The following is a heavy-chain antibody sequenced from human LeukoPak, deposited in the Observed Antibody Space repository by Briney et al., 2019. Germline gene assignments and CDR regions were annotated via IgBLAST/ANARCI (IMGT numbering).Heavy chain of an antibody. CDR2: IYPNNGAT. CDR1: GYTFSGTGWY. D-gene: IGHD3-10*01. CDR3: TRDGPAQMVDFDY. J-gene: IGHJ4*02. V-gene: IGHV1-2*02. Sequence: ASVKVSCKASGYTFSGTGWYLYWLRQAPGQGLECMGWIYPNNGATAYAQKFQGRVAMTRDTSITTAYMELSRLRPDDTAVYYCTRDGPAQMVDFDYWGQGTLVTVSS.